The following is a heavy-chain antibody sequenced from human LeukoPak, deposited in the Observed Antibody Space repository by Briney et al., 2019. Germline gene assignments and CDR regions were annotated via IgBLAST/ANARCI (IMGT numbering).Heavy chain of an antibody. Sequence: SETLSLTCTVSGGSISSGDYYWSWIRQPPGKGLEWIGHIYYSGSTYYNPSLKSRVTISVDTSKNQFSLRLSSVTAADTAVYYCARVYYGSGSSFRNAFDIWGQGTMVTVSS. J-gene: IGHJ3*02. D-gene: IGHD3-10*01. CDR3: ARVYYGSGSSFRNAFDI. V-gene: IGHV4-30-4*01. CDR2: IYYSGST. CDR1: GGSISSGDYY.